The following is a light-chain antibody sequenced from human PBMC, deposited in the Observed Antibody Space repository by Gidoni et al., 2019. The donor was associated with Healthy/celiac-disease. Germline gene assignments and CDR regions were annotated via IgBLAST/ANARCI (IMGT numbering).Light chain of an antibody. J-gene: IGKJ4*01. V-gene: IGKV1-33*01. Sequence: DIQMTQSPSSLSASVGDRVTITCQASQDISNYLNWYQQKPGKDPKLLIYDASNLETGVPSRFSGSGSGTDFTFTISSLQPEDIATYYCQQYDNRPFTFGGGTKVEIK. CDR1: QDISNY. CDR2: DAS. CDR3: QQYDNRPFT.